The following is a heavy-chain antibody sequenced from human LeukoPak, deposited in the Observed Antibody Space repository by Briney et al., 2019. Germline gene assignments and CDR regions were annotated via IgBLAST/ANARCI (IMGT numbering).Heavy chain of an antibody. V-gene: IGHV4-34*01. CDR2: INHSGST. Sequence: KSSETLSLTCAVYGGSFSGYYWSWIRQPPGKGLEWIGEINHSGSTNYNPSLKSRVTMSVDTSKNLFSLKVSSVTAADTAVYYCARGRSNYYGMDVWGQGTTVTVSS. CDR1: GGSFSGYY. CDR3: ARGRSNYYGMDV. D-gene: IGHD1-26*01. J-gene: IGHJ6*02.